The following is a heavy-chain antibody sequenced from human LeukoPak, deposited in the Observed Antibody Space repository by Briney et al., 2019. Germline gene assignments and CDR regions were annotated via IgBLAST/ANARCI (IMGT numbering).Heavy chain of an antibody. V-gene: IGHV4-39*01. CDR1: GASISSSTYY. CDR2: IYYSGTT. Sequence: SETLSLTCTVSGASISSSTYYWGWIRQPPGKGLEWIGSIYYSGTTNYNPSLRSRVTISVDTSKNHFSLKLSSVTAADTAVYYCARQLGYGMDVWGQGTTVTVSS. J-gene: IGHJ6*02. CDR3: ARQLGYGMDV.